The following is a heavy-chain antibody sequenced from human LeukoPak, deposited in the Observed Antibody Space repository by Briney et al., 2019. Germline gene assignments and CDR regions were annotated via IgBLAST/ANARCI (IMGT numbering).Heavy chain of an antibody. CDR3: ARRSPNYYFDY. CDR2: ISSSNNYI. CDR1: GFAFSSYS. Sequence: GGSLRLSCAASGFAFSSYSMNWVRQAPGKGLEWVSSISSSNNYIYYADSVKGRFTISRDNAKNSLYLQMNSLRAEDTAVYYCARRSPNYYFDYWGQGTPVTVSS. V-gene: IGHV3-21*01. J-gene: IGHJ4*02.